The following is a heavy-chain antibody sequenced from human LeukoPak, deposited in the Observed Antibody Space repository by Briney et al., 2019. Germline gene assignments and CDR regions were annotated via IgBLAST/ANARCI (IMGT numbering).Heavy chain of an antibody. CDR3: AREGYYGSGSPPSLYFDY. Sequence: GGSLRLSCAASGFTFRNYVIHWVRQAAGKGLEWVAVTSSDLNVKLYADSVKGRFTISRDNSRSTLYLQMNSLRPEDTAIYYCAREGYYGSGSPPSLYFDYWGQGTLVTVSS. V-gene: IGHV3-30-3*01. D-gene: IGHD3-10*01. CDR2: TSSDLNVK. CDR1: GFTFRNYV. J-gene: IGHJ4*02.